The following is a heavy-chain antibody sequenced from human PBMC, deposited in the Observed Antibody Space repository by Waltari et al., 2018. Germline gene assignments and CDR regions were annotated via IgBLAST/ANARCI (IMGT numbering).Heavy chain of an antibody. CDR1: GFTFSTYW. V-gene: IGHV3-7*01. CDR3: ARDPHYSNFDY. CDR2: IKGDGSQK. D-gene: IGHD4-4*01. Sequence: VHLVESGGGLVQPGGSLRLSCAASGFTFSTYWMTWVRQAPGKGLEWLANIKGDGSQKNYVDSVEGRFTISRDTANNSLYLQMNSLRAEDTAVYYCARDPHYSNFDYWGQGTLVTVSS. J-gene: IGHJ4*02.